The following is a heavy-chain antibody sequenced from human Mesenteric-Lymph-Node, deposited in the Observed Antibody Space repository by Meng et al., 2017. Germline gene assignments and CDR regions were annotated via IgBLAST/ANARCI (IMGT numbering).Heavy chain of an antibody. CDR3: ARGRVSSNWPYYFDT. CDR2: IYGDVSS. D-gene: IGHD6-13*01. CDR1: GFTVSSKY. V-gene: IGHV3-53*01. Sequence: EVQLVESGGCLSQPGGSLRLSGAASGFTVSSKYISWVRQAPGQGLEWVSVIYGDVSSYYADSVKGRFTISRDNSKHTLYLQMNSLRAEDTAVYYCARGRVSSNWPYYFDTWGQGTLVTVSS. J-gene: IGHJ4*02.